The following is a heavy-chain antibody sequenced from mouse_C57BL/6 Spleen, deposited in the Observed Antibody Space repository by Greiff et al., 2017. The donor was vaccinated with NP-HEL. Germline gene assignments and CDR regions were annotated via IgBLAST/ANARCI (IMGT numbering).Heavy chain of an antibody. CDR1: GFNIKDDY. CDR3: TTTTVEYYFDY. Sequence: EVQLQESGAELVRPGASVKLSCTASGFNIKDDYMHWVKQRPEQGLEWIGWIDPENGDTEYASKFQGKATITADTSSNTAYLQLSSLTSEDTAVYYCTTTTVEYYFDYWGQGTTLTVSS. D-gene: IGHD1-1*01. J-gene: IGHJ2*01. CDR2: IDPENGDT. V-gene: IGHV14-4*01.